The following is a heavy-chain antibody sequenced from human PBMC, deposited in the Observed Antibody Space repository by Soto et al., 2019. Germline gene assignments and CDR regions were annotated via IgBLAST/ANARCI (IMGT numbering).Heavy chain of an antibody. CDR1: GFTLSSYA. CDR2: ISGSGGST. V-gene: IGHV3-23*01. CDR3: AKRRDGYNYDY. D-gene: IGHD5-12*01. Sequence: EVQLLESGGGLVQPGGSLRLSCAASGFTLSSYAMSWVRQAPGKGLEWVSTISGSGGSTYYADSVKGRFTITRDKSKNTLYLQMNSLRADDTAVYYCAKRRDGYNYDYWGQGTLVTVSS. J-gene: IGHJ4*02.